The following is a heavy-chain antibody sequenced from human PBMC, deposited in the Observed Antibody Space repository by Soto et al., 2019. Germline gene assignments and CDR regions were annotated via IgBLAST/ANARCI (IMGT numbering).Heavy chain of an antibody. CDR1: GFTFSSYG. D-gene: IGHD6-19*01. Sequence: GSLRLSCAASGFTFSSYGMHWVRQAPGKGLEWVAVISYDGSNKYYADSVKGRFTISRDNSKNTLYLQMNSLRAEDTAVYYCAKDYGSGWYYYYYGMDVWGQGTTVTVSS. J-gene: IGHJ6*02. V-gene: IGHV3-30*18. CDR3: AKDYGSGWYYYYYGMDV. CDR2: ISYDGSNK.